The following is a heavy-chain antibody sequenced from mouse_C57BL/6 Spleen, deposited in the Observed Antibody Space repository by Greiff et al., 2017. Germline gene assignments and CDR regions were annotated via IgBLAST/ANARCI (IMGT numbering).Heavy chain of an antibody. CDR3: ARGVITTAQYFDV. V-gene: IGHV1-82*01. CDR1: GYAFSSSW. Sequence: VQLQESGPELVKPGASVKISCKASGYAFSSSWMNWVKQRPGKGLEWIGRIYPGDGDTNYNGKFNGKATLTADKSSSTAYMQLSSLTSEDSAVYFCARGVITTAQYFDVWGTGTTVTVSS. J-gene: IGHJ1*03. D-gene: IGHD1-1*01. CDR2: IYPGDGDT.